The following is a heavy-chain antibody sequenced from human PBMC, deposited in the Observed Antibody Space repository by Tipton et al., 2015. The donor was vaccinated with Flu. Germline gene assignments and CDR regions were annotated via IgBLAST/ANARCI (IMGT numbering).Heavy chain of an antibody. CDR1: GDSINSNAYH. D-gene: IGHD4-23*01. CDR3: AAYGGESGWFDP. CDR2: IYMSGVSGGST. J-gene: IGHJ5*02. V-gene: IGHV4-61*02. Sequence: TLSLTCAVSGDSINSNAYHWSWIRQPAGKRLEWIGRIYMSGVSGGSTNYNPSFRSRVTISVDTSNNRFSLTLNSVTAADTGMYYCAAYGGESGWFDPWGQGILVSVSS.